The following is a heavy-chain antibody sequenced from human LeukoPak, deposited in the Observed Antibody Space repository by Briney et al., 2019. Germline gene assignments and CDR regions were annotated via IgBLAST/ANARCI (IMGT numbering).Heavy chain of an antibody. CDR3: ARGRYCSDGNCYVNYFDP. J-gene: IGHJ5*02. D-gene: IGHD2-15*01. Sequence: ASVKVSCKASGYTFASYDINWVRQAPGQGLEWMGWINPNSGGTDYAQKFQGRVTMTRDTSISTAYVELSSLRSDDTAVYYCARGRYCSDGNCYVNYFDPWGQGTLVTVSS. CDR1: GYTFASYD. CDR2: INPNSGGT. V-gene: IGHV1-2*02.